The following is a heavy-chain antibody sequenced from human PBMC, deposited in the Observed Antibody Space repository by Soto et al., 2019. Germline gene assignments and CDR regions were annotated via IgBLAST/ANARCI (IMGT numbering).Heavy chain of an antibody. V-gene: IGHV1-3*01. CDR2: INAGNGNT. D-gene: IGHD3-3*01. CDR3: ARDQGRFLEWSYYMDV. Sequence: QVQLVQSGAEVKKPGASVKVSCKASGYTFTSYAMHWVRQAPGQRLEWMGWINAGNGNTKYSQKFQGRVTITRDTSASTAYMELSSLRSEDTAVYYCARDQGRFLEWSYYMDVWGKGTTVTVSS. J-gene: IGHJ6*03. CDR1: GYTFTSYA.